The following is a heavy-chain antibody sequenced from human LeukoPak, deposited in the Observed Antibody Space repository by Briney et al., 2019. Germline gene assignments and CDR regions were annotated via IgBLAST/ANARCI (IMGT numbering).Heavy chain of an antibody. CDR3: ARVPRDGFGELWFDY. V-gene: IGHV3-11*05. D-gene: IGHD3-10*01. Sequence: GGSLRLPCAASGFTFSDYYMSWIRQAPGKGLEWVSYISSSSSYTNYADSVKGRFTISRDNAKNSLYLQMNSLRAEDTAVYYCARVPRDGFGELWFDYWGQGTLVTVSS. J-gene: IGHJ4*02. CDR2: ISSSSSYT. CDR1: GFTFSDYY.